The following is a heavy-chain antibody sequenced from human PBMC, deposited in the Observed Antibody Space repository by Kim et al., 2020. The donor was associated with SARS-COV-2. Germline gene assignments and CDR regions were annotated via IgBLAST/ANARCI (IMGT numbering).Heavy chain of an antibody. CDR1: GFTFSSYA. V-gene: IGHV3-23*01. CDR3: AKIILGPFRYLGY. CDR2: ISGTGGVT. Sequence: GGSLRLSCAASGFTFSSYAMMWVRQAPGKGLEWVSGISGTGGVTSYRDSVKGRFTISRDNSKNTVYLQMISLRAEETAVYYCAKIILGPFRYLGYWGQGT. D-gene: IGHD3-16*01. J-gene: IGHJ4*02.